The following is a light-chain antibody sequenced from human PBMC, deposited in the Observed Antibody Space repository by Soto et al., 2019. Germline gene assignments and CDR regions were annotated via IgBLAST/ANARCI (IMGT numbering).Light chain of an antibody. V-gene: IGKV1-5*03. CDR1: QNINTW. CDR3: QQYNRRWT. CDR2: KAS. Sequence: DIPMTQSPSTLSASVGDRVTITCRASQNINTWLAWYQQKPGKAPKVLMYKASTLESGVPSRFSGSGSGTEFTLTIISLQPDDSATYYCQQYNRRWTFGQGTKVEVK. J-gene: IGKJ1*01.